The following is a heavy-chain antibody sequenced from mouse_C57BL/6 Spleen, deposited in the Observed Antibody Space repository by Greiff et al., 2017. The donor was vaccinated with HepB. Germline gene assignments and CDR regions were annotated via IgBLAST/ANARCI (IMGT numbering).Heavy chain of an antibody. J-gene: IGHJ2*01. CDR2: IYPRDGST. Sequence: VHLVESGPELVKPGASVKLSCKASGYTFTSYDINWVKQRPGQGLEWIGWIYPRDGSTKYNEKFKGKATLTVDTSSSTAYMELHSLTSEDSAVYFCARGTAQDYWGQGTTLTVSS. V-gene: IGHV1-85*01. CDR3: ARGTAQDY. CDR1: GYTFTSYD. D-gene: IGHD3-2*02.